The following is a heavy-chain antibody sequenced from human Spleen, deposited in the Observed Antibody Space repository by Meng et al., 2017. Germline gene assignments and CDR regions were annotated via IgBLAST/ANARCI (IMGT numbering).Heavy chain of an antibody. CDR3: ARGSAGDYYFDS. CDR2: TYVGGST. V-gene: IGHV4-4*07. Sequence: GPGLWKTPDPLSPSCMVSVDSISNYYWNGLGQPGGKGLGWIGRTYVGGSTDYNPSLRSRATVSVDTSKNQISLRLASVTAADTAVXFCARGSAGDYYFDSWGQGTVVTVSS. D-gene: IGHD4-17*01. CDR1: VDSISNYY. J-gene: IGHJ4*02.